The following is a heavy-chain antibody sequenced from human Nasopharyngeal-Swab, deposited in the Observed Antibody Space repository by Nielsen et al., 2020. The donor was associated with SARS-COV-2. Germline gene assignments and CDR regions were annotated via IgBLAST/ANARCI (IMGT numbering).Heavy chain of an antibody. CDR2: ITSSSSTI. D-gene: IGHD3-22*01. V-gene: IGHV3-48*04. Sequence: GESLKISCAASGFTFSSYSMNWVRQAPGKGLDWVSYITSSSSTINYADSVKGRFTISRDNAKNSLYLQMNSLRAEDTAVYYCARDGDPYYYDSSGYLDYWGQGTLVTVSS. J-gene: IGHJ4*02. CDR3: ARDGDPYYYDSSGYLDY. CDR1: GFTFSSYS.